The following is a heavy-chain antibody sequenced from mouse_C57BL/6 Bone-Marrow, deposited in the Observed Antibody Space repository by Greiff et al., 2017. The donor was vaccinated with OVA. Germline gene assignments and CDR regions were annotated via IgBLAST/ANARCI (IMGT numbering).Heavy chain of an antibody. CDR3: ARFLTVVGAMDY. D-gene: IGHD1-1*01. Sequence: QVQLQQSGAELARPGASVKLSCKASGYTFTSYGISWVKQRTGQGLEWIGEIYSRSGNTYYNEKFKGKATLTADKSSSTAYMELRSLTSEDSAVYFCARFLTVVGAMDYWGQGTSVTVSS. CDR2: IYSRSGNT. CDR1: GYTFTSYG. J-gene: IGHJ4*01. V-gene: IGHV1-81*01.